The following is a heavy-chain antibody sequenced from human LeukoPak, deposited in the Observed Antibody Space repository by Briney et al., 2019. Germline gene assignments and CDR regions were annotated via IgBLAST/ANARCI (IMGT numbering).Heavy chain of an antibody. CDR2: ISSSSSYI. CDR1: GFTFSSYS. V-gene: IGHV3-21*03. Sequence: GGSLRLSCAASGFTFSSYSMNWVRQAPGKGLEWVSSISSSSSYIYYADSVKGRFTISRDNAKNSLYLQMNSLRAEDTAVYYCTMGSGSYPSFDYWGQGTLVTVSS. J-gene: IGHJ4*02. D-gene: IGHD3-10*01. CDR3: TMGSGSYPSFDY.